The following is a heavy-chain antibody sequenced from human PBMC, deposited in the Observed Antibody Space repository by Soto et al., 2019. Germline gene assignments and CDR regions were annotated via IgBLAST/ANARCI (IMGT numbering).Heavy chain of an antibody. CDR1: GGTFSSSA. Sequence: QVQLVQSGAEVKKPGSSVKVSCKASGGTFSSSAISWVRQAPGQGLEWMGGIIPIFGTANYAQKFQGRVTIAADESTRIAYMELSSRRSEDTAVYYCASEDCQLLNRIDSWGQGSLVTVSS. CDR3: ASEDCQLLNRIDS. V-gene: IGHV1-69*12. CDR2: IIPIFGTA. D-gene: IGHD2-2*01. J-gene: IGHJ5*01.